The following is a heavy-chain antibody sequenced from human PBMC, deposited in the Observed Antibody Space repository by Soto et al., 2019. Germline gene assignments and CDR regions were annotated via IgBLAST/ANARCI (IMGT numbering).Heavy chain of an antibody. CDR2: VSKSDYT. Sequence: PGGSLRLSCAVSGFYFNHYGINWVRQAPGKGLEWVSSVSKSDYTYYSDSVKGRFTISRDNAKNSVSLQMNSLRPEDTAVYYCAREDSIIIPAVSDFWGQGTLGTVSS. V-gene: IGHV3-21*01. D-gene: IGHD2-2*01. J-gene: IGHJ4*02. CDR3: AREDSIIIPAVSDF. CDR1: GFYFNHYG.